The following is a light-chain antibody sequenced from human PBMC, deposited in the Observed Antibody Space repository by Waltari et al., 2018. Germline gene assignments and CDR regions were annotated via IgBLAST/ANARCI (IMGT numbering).Light chain of an antibody. CDR2: WAS. Sequence: DIVMTQSPDSLAVSLGERATINCKSSQTISYSSNNKNDLAWYQKKPGQPPRLLISWASSRESGVPDRFSGSGSGTDFTLTISSLQPEDFATYYCQQSYSTPWTFGQGTKVEIK. CDR1: QTISYSSNNKND. J-gene: IGKJ1*01. V-gene: IGKV4-1*01. CDR3: QQSYSTPWT.